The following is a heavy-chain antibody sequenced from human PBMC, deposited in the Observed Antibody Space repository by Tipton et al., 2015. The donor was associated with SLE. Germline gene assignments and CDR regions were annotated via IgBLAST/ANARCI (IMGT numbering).Heavy chain of an antibody. CDR2: IYTSGST. J-gene: IGHJ6*03. CDR3: ARAYGSGILSYYMDV. D-gene: IGHD3-10*01. CDR1: GGSISSYY. Sequence: TLSLTCTVSGGSISSYYWSWIRQPAGKGLEWIGRIYTSGSTNYNPSLKSRVTISVDTSKNQFSLKLSSVTAADMAVYYCARAYGSGILSYYMDVWGKGTTVTVSS. V-gene: IGHV4-4*07.